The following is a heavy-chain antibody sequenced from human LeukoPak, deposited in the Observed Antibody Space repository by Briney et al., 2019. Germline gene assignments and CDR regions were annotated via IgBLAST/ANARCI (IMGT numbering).Heavy chain of an antibody. D-gene: IGHD1-1*01. CDR2: IKKDGSEK. V-gene: IGHV3-7*01. J-gene: IGHJ5*02. Sequence: GGSLRLSCAASGFTFSNYWMSWVRQAPGKGLEWVADIKKDGSEKFQVDSVKGRFTISRDNAKNSLYLQMNSLRAEDTALYSCAIKIRVQLERRGWFDPWGQGTLVTVSS. CDR1: GFTFSNYW. CDR3: AIKIRVQLERRGWFDP.